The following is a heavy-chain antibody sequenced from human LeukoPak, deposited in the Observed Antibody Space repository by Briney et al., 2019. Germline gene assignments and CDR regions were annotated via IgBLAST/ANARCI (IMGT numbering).Heavy chain of an antibody. J-gene: IGHJ4*02. D-gene: IGHD3-3*01. CDR3: ARGLFGVVPDY. CDR1: GGSFSGYY. Sequence: PSETLSLTCAVYGGSFSGYYWSWIRQPPGKGLEWIGEINHSGSTNYNPSLKSRVTISVDTSKNQFSLKLSSVTAADTAVYYCARGLFGVVPDYWGQGTLVTVSS. CDR2: INHSGST. V-gene: IGHV4-34*01.